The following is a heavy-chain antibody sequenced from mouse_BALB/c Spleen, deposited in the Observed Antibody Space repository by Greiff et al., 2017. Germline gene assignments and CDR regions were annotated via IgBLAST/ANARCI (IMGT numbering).Heavy chain of an antibody. CDR2: ISSGGSYT. Sequence: EVNVVESGGGLVKPGGSLKLSCAASGFTFSSYTMSWVRQTPEKRLEWVATISSGGSYTYYPDSVKGRFTISRDNAKNTLYLQMSSLKSEDTAMYYCTRDGNYVGYFDYWGQGTTLTVSS. CDR1: GFTFSSYT. J-gene: IGHJ2*01. D-gene: IGHD2-1*01. V-gene: IGHV5-6-4*01. CDR3: TRDGNYVGYFDY.